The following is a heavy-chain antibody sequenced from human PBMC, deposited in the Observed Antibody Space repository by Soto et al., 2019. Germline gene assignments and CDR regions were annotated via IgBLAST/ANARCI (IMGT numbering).Heavy chain of an antibody. CDR3: ARDSGRDGYYYYMDV. J-gene: IGHJ6*03. CDR2: IYYSGST. Sequence: QVQLQESGPGLVKPSQTLSLTCTVSGGSISSGGYYWSWIRQHPGKGLEWIGYIYYSGSTYYNPSLKSRVIISVDTSKNQFSLKLSSVTAADTAVYYCARDSGRDGYYYYMDVWGKGTTVTVSS. CDR1: GGSISSGGYY. V-gene: IGHV4-31*03. D-gene: IGHD2-21*01.